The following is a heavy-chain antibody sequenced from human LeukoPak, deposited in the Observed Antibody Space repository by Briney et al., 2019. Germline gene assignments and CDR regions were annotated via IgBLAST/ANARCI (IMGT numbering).Heavy chain of an antibody. D-gene: IGHD1-26*01. J-gene: IGHJ4*02. Sequence: PSETLSLTCTDSGGSISSSSYYWGWIRQPPGKGLEWIGSIYYSGSTNYNPSLKSRVTISVDTSKNHFSLRLSSVTAADTAVYYCARHGIVGAAIADYWGQGTLVTVSS. V-gene: IGHV4-39*01. CDR1: GGSISSSSYY. CDR2: IYYSGST. CDR3: ARHGIVGAAIADY.